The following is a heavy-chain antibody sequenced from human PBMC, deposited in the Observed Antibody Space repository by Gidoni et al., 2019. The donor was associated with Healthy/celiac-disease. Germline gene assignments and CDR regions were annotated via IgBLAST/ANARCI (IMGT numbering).Heavy chain of an antibody. J-gene: IGHJ3*02. CDR2: INAGNGNT. Sequence: QVQLVPSGAEVKKPGASVTVSCKASGYTFTSYAMHWVRQAPGQRLEWMGWINAGNGNTKYSQKFQGRVTITRDTSASTAYMELSSLRSEDTAVYYCARDVMTSDAFDIWGQGTMVTVSS. D-gene: IGHD2-21*02. CDR3: ARDVMTSDAFDI. CDR1: GYTFTSYA. V-gene: IGHV1-3*01.